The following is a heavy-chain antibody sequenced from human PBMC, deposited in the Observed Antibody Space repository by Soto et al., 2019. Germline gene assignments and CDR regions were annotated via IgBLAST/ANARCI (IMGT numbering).Heavy chain of an antibody. CDR3: ARVSDFDILTGYYPRYYFDY. CDR2: IYYSGST. Sequence: SETLSLTCTVSGGSISSYYWSWIRQPPGKGLEWIGYIYYSGSTNYNPSLKSRVTISVDTSKNQFSLKLSSVTAADTAVYYCARVSDFDILTGYYPRYYFDYWGQGTLVTVSS. V-gene: IGHV4-59*01. CDR1: GGSISSYY. J-gene: IGHJ4*02. D-gene: IGHD3-9*01.